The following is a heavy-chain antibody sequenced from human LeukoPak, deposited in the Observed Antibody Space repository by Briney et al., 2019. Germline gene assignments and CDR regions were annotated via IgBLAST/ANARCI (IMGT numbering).Heavy chain of an antibody. J-gene: IGHJ4*02. CDR2: ISYDGSNK. CDR1: GFTFSSYA. Sequence: GSLRLSCAASGFTFSSYAMHWVRQAPGKGLEWVAVISYDGSNKYYADSVKGRFTISRDNSKNTLYLQMNSLRAEDTAVYYCARSRGPGEGYFDYWGQGTLVTVSS. CDR3: ARSRGPGEGYFDY. V-gene: IGHV3-30-3*01. D-gene: IGHD7-27*01.